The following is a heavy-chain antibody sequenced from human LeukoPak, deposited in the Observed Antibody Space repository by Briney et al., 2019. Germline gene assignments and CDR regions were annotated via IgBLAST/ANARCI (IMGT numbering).Heavy chain of an antibody. CDR3: ARDLISGHYTFDY. CDR1: GFTFSRYW. CDR2: IKPDGSEK. J-gene: IGHJ4*02. Sequence: GGSLRLSCAASGFTFSRYWMTWVRQAPGKGLEWVANIKPDGSEKYYVDSVKGRFTISRDNAKNSLDLQMNSLRDDDTAVYYCARDLISGHYTFDYWGQGTLVTVSS. D-gene: IGHD1-26*01. V-gene: IGHV3-7*01.